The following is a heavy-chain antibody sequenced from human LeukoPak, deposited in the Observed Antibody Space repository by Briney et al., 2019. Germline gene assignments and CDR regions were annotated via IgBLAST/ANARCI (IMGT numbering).Heavy chain of an antibody. CDR1: GFTFSSYA. CDR2: ISGSGGST. CDR3: AAQIVVPAAIADY. Sequence: GGSLRLSCAASGFTFSSYAMSWVRQAPGKGLEWVSAISGSGGSTYYADSVKGRFTVSRDNSKNTLYLQMTSLRAEDTAVYFCAAQIVVPAAIADYWGQGTLVIVSS. V-gene: IGHV3-23*01. D-gene: IGHD2-2*01. J-gene: IGHJ4*02.